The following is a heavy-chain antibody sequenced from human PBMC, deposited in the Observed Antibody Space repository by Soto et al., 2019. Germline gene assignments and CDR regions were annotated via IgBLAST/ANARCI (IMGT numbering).Heavy chain of an antibody. CDR1: GYTFTSYA. CDR3: ARDQGRRIQLWTDLGGFDY. Sequence: ASVKVSCKASGYTFTSYAMHWVRQAPGQRLEWMGWINAGNGNTKYSQKFQGRVTITRDTSASTAYMELSSLRSEDTAVYYCARDQGRRIQLWTDLGGFDYWGQGTLVTVSS. D-gene: IGHD5-18*01. CDR2: INAGNGNT. V-gene: IGHV1-3*01. J-gene: IGHJ4*02.